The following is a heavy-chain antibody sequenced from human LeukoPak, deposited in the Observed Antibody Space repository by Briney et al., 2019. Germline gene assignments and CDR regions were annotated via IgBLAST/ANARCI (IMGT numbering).Heavy chain of an antibody. J-gene: IGHJ6*03. CDR3: ARAGGSYYVYYYYYYMDV. D-gene: IGHD1-26*01. CDR1: GFTFSSYG. CDR2: IWYDGSNK. V-gene: IGHV3-33*01. Sequence: GGSLRLSCAASGFTFSSYGMHWVRQAPGKGLEWVAVIWYDGSNKYYADSVKGRFTISRDNSKNTLYLQMNSLRAEDTAVYYCARAGGSYYVYYYYYYMDVWGKGTTVTASS.